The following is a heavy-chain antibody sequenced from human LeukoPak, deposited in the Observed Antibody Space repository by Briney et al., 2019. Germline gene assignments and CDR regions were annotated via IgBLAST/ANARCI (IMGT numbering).Heavy chain of an antibody. Sequence: SETLSLTCTVSGGSISSYYWSWIRQPAGKGLEWIGRIHTTGSTNYNPSLKSRVTMSVDTSKNHFSLKLSSVTAADTAVYYCARGFSGSGWYSYYFDYWGQGTLVTVSS. CDR3: ARGFSGSGWYSYYFDY. CDR2: IHTTGST. J-gene: IGHJ4*02. D-gene: IGHD6-19*01. CDR1: GGSISSYY. V-gene: IGHV4-4*07.